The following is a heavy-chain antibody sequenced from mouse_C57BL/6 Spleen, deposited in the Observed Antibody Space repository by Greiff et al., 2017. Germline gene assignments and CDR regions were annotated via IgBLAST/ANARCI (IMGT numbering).Heavy chain of an antibody. Sequence: VQLQQSGTVLARPGASVKMSCKTSGYTFTSYWMHWVKQRPGQGLEWIGAIYPGNSDTSYNQKFKGKAKLTAVTSASTAYMELSRLTNEDSAVYYCTRRMVTTDYYAMDYWGQGTSVTVSS. V-gene: IGHV1-5*01. J-gene: IGHJ4*01. CDR2: IYPGNSDT. D-gene: IGHD2-3*01. CDR3: TRRMVTTDYYAMDY. CDR1: GYTFTSYW.